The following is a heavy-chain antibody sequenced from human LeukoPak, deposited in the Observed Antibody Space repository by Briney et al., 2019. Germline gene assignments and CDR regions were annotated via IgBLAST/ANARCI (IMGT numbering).Heavy chain of an antibody. J-gene: IGHJ3*02. CDR2: ISSSSSYI. V-gene: IGHV3-21*01. CDR3: ASLGVAANDAFDI. Sequence: PGGSLRLSCAASGFTFSSCSMNWVRQAPGKGLEWVSSISSSSSYIYYADSVKGRFTISRDNAKNSLYLQMNSLRAEDTAVYYCASLGVAANDAFDIWGQGTMVTVSS. CDR1: GFTFSSCS. D-gene: IGHD3-16*01.